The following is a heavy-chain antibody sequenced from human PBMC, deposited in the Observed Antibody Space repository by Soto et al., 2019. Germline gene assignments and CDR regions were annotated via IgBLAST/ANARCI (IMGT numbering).Heavy chain of an antibody. CDR2: IYYSGST. Sequence: PSETLSLTCTVSGGSISSYYWSWIRQPPGKGLEWIGYIYYSGSTNYNPSLKSRVTISVDTSKNQFSLKLSSVTAADTAVYYCASQNPRYSSSSGNRFDYWGQGTLVTVSS. D-gene: IGHD6-6*01. CDR1: GGSISSYY. CDR3: ASQNPRYSSSSGNRFDY. J-gene: IGHJ4*02. V-gene: IGHV4-59*01.